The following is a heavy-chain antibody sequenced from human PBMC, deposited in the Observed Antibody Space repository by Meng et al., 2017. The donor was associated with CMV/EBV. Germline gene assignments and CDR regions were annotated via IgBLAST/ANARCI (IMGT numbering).Heavy chain of an antibody. J-gene: IGHJ5*02. CDR3: AKEGLEYLAAGYNWFDP. Sequence: GESLKISCAASGFTFSSYAMSWVRQAPGKGLEWVSAISGSGGSTYYADSVKGRFTISRDNSKNTLYLQMNSLRAEDTAVYYCAKEGLEYLAAGYNWFDPWGQGTLVTVS. V-gene: IGHV3-23*01. CDR1: GFTFSSYA. D-gene: IGHD6-13*01. CDR2: ISGSGGST.